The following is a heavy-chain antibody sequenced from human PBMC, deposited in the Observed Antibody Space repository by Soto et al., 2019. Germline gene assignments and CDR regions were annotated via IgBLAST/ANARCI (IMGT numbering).Heavy chain of an antibody. D-gene: IGHD7-27*01. Sequence: QVQLVESGGGVVQPGRSLRLSCAASGFTFSGYAMHWVRQAPGKGLEWVAVTSYDEINKYYADSVKGRFTISRDNSKNTLYLQMNTLRAEDTAVYYCARDAGHWEKLGQHWGQGTLVTVSS. CDR2: TSYDEINK. CDR1: GFTFSGYA. V-gene: IGHV3-30*03. CDR3: ARDAGHWEKLGQH. J-gene: IGHJ1*01.